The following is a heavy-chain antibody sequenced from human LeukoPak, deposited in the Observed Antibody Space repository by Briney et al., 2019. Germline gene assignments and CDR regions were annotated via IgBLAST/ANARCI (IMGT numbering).Heavy chain of an antibody. D-gene: IGHD6-19*01. CDR1: GGTFSSYA. V-gene: IGHV1-69*06. Sequence: SVKVSCKASGGTFSSYAISWVRQAPGQGLEWMGGIIPIFGTTNYAQKFQGRVTITADKSTSTAYMELSSLRSEDTAVYYCAQAVAQWLLPGRNNWFDPWGQGNLVTVSS. CDR2: IIPIFGTT. J-gene: IGHJ5*02. CDR3: AQAVAQWLLPGRNNWFDP.